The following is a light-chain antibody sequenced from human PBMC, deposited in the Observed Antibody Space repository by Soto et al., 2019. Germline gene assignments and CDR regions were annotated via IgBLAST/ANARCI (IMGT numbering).Light chain of an antibody. J-gene: IGLJ3*02. CDR2: GNN. CDR1: SSNIGAGYD. V-gene: IGLV1-40*01. CDR3: QSYDSSLSGYWV. Sequence: QSVLTQPPSVSGAPGQRVTISCTGSSSNIGAGYDVHWYQQLPGTAPKLLIYGNNNRPSGVPDRFSGSKSGTSASLAITGLQAEDGADYYCQSYDSSLSGYWVFGGGTKVTVL.